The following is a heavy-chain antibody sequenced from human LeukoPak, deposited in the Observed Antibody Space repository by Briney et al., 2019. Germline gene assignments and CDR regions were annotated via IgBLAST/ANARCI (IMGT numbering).Heavy chain of an antibody. CDR1: GGSISTSTYF. D-gene: IGHD1-14*01. V-gene: IGHV4-39*07. Sequence: SETLSLTCTVSGGSISTSTYFWGWIRQPPGKGLEWIGSIYYSGSTFYNPSLKSRVTISLDTSKSQFSLKLNSVTPEDTAVYYCARDPPGDQGYDYWGQGTLVTVSS. CDR3: ARDPPGDQGYDY. J-gene: IGHJ4*02. CDR2: IYYSGST.